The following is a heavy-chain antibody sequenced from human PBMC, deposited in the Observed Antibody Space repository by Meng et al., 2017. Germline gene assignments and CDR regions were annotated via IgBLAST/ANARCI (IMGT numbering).Heavy chain of an antibody. CDR3: ARDHGFLNWFDP. Sequence: VWVVESGRGLVQPGGSRRLSCAALGFTFRDYYMTWIRQAPGKGLEWVSSISTTGSSIYYADSVKVRFSISRDNAENSLYLQINSLRVEDTAVYYCARDHGFLNWFDPWGQGTLVTVSS. J-gene: IGHJ5*02. CDR2: ISTTGSSI. CDR1: GFTFRDYY. V-gene: IGHV3-11*04. D-gene: IGHD2/OR15-2a*01.